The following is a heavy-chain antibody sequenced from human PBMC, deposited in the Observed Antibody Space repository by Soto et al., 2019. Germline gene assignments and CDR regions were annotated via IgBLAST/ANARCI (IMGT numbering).Heavy chain of an antibody. CDR2: IYHSGST. Sequence: PSETLSLTCAVSSGSISSSNWWSWVRQPPGKGLEWIGEIYHSGSTNYNPSLKSRVTISVDKSKNQFSLKLSSVTAADTAVYYCARGRIAAAGPEDAFDIWGQGTMVTVSS. CDR3: ARGRIAAAGPEDAFDI. CDR1: SGSISSSNW. J-gene: IGHJ3*02. V-gene: IGHV4-4*02. D-gene: IGHD6-13*01.